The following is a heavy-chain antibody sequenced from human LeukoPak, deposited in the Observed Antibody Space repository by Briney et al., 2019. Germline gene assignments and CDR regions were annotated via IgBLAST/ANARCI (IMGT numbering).Heavy chain of an antibody. Sequence: ESGPTLVKPTQTLTLTCTFSGFSLSSTGVGVGWIRQPPGKALEWLALIYWDDNKLYSPSLKSRLTITKDTSKTQVVLTMTNMDPVDTATYYCAHYGDYRFLYYFDHWGQGTLVTVSS. J-gene: IGHJ4*02. D-gene: IGHD4-17*01. CDR3: AHYGDYRFLYYFDH. V-gene: IGHV2-5*02. CDR1: GFSLSSTGVG. CDR2: IYWDDNK.